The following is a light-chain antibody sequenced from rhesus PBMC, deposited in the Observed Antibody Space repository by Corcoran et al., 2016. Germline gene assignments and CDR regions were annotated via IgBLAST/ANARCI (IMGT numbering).Light chain of an antibody. CDR3: QQHNSYPFT. Sequence: DIQMTQSPSSLSASVGDRVTITCRASQGISSYLAWSQQKPGKAPKLLIYAASTLQSGVPSRFSGSGSGTDFTLTISSLQPEDFATYYCQQHNSYPFTFGPGTKLDIK. CDR2: AAS. J-gene: IGKJ3*01. CDR1: QGISSY. V-gene: IGKV1-25*01.